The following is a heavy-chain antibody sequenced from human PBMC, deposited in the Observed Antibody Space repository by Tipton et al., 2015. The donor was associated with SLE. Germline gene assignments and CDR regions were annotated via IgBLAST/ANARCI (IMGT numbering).Heavy chain of an antibody. Sequence: GSVRLSCAASGFTFSSYSMNWVRQAPGKGLEWVSSITSSSSYIYYADSVKGRFTISRDNAKNSLYLQMNSLRAEDTAVYYCARVYSSNWYDYYYMDVWGKGTTVTVSS. D-gene: IGHD6-13*01. CDR2: ITSSSSYI. J-gene: IGHJ6*03. CDR3: ARVYSSNWYDYYYMDV. CDR1: GFTFSSYS. V-gene: IGHV3-21*01.